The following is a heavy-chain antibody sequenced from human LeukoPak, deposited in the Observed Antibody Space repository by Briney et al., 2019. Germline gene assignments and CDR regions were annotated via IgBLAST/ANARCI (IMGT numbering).Heavy chain of an antibody. V-gene: IGHV1-18*01. CDR2: ISAYNGST. J-gene: IGHJ4*02. CDR3: ARWEYCSSSSCYDESETFDY. Sequence: ASVKVSCKASGYTFTSYGISWVRQAPGQGLEWMGWISAYNGSTNYAQKYQGRVTMTTDTSTSTAYMELRSLRSDDTAIYYCARWEYCSSSSCYDESETFDYWGQGTLVTVSS. D-gene: IGHD2-2*01. CDR1: GYTFTSYG.